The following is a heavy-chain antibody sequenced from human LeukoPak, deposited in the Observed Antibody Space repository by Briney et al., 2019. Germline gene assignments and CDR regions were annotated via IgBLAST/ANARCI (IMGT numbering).Heavy chain of an antibody. Sequence: GGSLRLSCAASGFTFSTYTMNWVRQAPGKGLEWVSSISSSSSYIYYADSVKGRFTISRDNAKNSLYLQMNSLRAEDTAVYYCVRDPHIVVVPAARVYYFDYWGQGTLVTVSS. CDR3: VRDPHIVVVPAARVYYFDY. D-gene: IGHD2-2*01. J-gene: IGHJ4*02. CDR1: GFTFSTYT. CDR2: ISSSSSYI. V-gene: IGHV3-21*01.